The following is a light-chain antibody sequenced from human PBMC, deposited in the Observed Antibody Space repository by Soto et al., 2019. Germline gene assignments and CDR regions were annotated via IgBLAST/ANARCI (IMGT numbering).Light chain of an antibody. CDR2: EVT. V-gene: IGLV2-14*01. Sequence: QSVLTQPASVSGSPGQSITISCTGTSSDIGAYNSVSWYQQHPRKAPKLMIYEVTNRPSEISNRFSGSKSVNTASLTISGLQAEDEGDYYCSSYTRGNTYVFGSGTKLTVL. CDR3: SSYTRGNTYV. CDR1: SSDIGAYNS. J-gene: IGLJ1*01.